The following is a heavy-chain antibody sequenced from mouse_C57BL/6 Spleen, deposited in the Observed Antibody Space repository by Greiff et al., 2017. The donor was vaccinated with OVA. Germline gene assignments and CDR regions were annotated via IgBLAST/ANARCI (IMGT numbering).Heavy chain of an antibody. Sequence: QVQLQQPGAELVRPGSSVKLSCKASGYTFTSYWMDWVKQRPGQGLEWIGNIYPSDSETHYNQKFKDKATLTVDKSSSTAYMQLSSLTSEDSAVYYCARGQSYYGSSYWYFDVWGTGTTVTVSS. D-gene: IGHD1-1*01. CDR2: IYPSDSET. V-gene: IGHV1-61*01. J-gene: IGHJ1*03. CDR3: ARGQSYYGSSYWYFDV. CDR1: GYTFTSYW.